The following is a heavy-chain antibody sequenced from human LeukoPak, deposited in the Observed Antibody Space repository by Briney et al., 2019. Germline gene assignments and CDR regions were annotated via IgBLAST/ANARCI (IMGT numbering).Heavy chain of an antibody. CDR1: GFTFSSHA. V-gene: IGHV3-23*01. J-gene: IGHJ4*02. Sequence: GSLRLSCAASGFTFSSHAMSWVRQAPGKGLEWVSAISGSGGSTYYADSVKGRFTISRDNSKNTLYLQMNSLRAEDTAVYYCAKSKSSGWYYFDYWGQGTLVTVSS. D-gene: IGHD6-19*01. CDR2: ISGSGGST. CDR3: AKSKSSGWYYFDY.